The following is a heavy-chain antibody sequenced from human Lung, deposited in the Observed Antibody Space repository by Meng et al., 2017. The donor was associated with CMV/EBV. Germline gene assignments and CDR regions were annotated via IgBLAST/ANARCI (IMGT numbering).Heavy chain of an antibody. CDR3: VKDFLGAGDF. J-gene: IGHJ4*02. Sequence: SCAASGFSFSDNYMDWFRQAPGKGLECVGRIRDKAATYSTEYAASVRGRFTISRDDSKNSLYLQMNSLKIEDMAVYYCVKDFLGAGDFWGQGTPVTVSS. CDR1: GFSFSDNY. V-gene: IGHV3-72*01. CDR2: IRDKAATYST. D-gene: IGHD2-15*01.